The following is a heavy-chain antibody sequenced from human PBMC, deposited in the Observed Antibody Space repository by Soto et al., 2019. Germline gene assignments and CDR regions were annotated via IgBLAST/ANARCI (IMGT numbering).Heavy chain of an antibody. Sequence: PSETLSLTCTVIGGSIRSPNFSWSWIRQHPGKGPEWIGNIYYNGTTTYSPSLESRLTISLDPSKNQFSLTLKSVTAADTAVFYCTRDAPLCFGELSQWGQGPLVTVSS. CDR1: GGSIRSPNFS. J-gene: IGHJ4*02. V-gene: IGHV4-31*03. D-gene: IGHD3-10*01. CDR2: IYYNGTT. CDR3: TRDAPLCFGELSQ.